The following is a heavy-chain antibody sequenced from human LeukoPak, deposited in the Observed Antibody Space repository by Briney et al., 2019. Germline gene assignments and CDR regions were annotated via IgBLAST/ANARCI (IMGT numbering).Heavy chain of an antibody. CDR2: INPNSGGT. V-gene: IGHV1-2*02. CDR1: GYSFPDQY. D-gene: IGHD6-13*01. CDR3: ARATIAAAATDFDY. Sequence: ASVKVSCKASGYSFPDQYMHWVRQAPGQGLEWMGWINPNSGGTNYAQKFQGRVTMTRDTAITRAYMDLSRLRSDDTAVYYCARATIAAAATDFDYWGQGTLVTVSS. J-gene: IGHJ4*02.